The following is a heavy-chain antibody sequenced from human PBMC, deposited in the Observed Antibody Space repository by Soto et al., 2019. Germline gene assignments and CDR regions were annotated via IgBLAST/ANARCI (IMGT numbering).Heavy chain of an antibody. CDR1: GGSISSGGYY. CDR2: IYYSGST. CDR3: ASEKTTVTTPSDRTETEASYYFDY. D-gene: IGHD4-17*01. J-gene: IGHJ4*02. V-gene: IGHV4-31*03. Sequence: QVQLQEPGPGLVKPSQTLSLTCTVSGGSISSGGYYWSWIRQHPGKGLEWIGYIYYSGSTYYNPSRKSRVTISVDTSKNQFSLKLSSVTAADTAVYYCASEKTTVTTPSDRTETEASYYFDYWGQGTLVTVSS.